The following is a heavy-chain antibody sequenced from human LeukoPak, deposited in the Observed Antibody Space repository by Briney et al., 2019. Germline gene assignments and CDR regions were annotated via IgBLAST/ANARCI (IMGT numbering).Heavy chain of an antibody. J-gene: IGHJ3*02. D-gene: IGHD6-6*01. CDR2: IYTSGST. CDR3: ARVREYSHHAFDI. Sequence: SETLSLTCTVSGGSISSGSYYWSWIRQPAGKGLEWIGRIYTSGSTTYNPSLRSRVTISLDTSKNHFSLKLSSVTAADTAVYYCARVREYSHHAFDIWGQGTMVTVSS. V-gene: IGHV4-61*02. CDR1: GGSISSGSYY.